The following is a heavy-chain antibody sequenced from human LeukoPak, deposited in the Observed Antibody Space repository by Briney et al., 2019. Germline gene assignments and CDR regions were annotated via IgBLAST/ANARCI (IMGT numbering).Heavy chain of an antibody. CDR1: GFTFSSYG. V-gene: IGHV3-30*18. D-gene: IGHD6-19*01. CDR2: ISYDGSNK. CDR3: AKITKYSSGWYWYGMDV. Sequence: GSLRLSCAASGFTFSSYGMHWVRQAPGKGLEWVAVISYDGSNKYYADSVKGRFTISRDNSKNTLYLQMNSLRAEDTAVYYCAKITKYSSGWYWYGMDVWGQGTTVTVSS. J-gene: IGHJ6*02.